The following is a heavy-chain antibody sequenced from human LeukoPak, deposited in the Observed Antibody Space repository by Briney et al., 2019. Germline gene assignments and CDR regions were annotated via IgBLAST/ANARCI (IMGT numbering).Heavy chain of an antibody. CDR1: GYTFTSYG. J-gene: IGHJ5*02. V-gene: IGHV1-18*01. CDR3: AREEDTYPIRFDP. D-gene: IGHD2-15*01. CDR2: ISAYNGNT. Sequence: ASVKVSCKASGYTFTSYGISWVRQAPGQGLEWMGWISAYNGNTNYAQKLQGRVTMTTDTSTSTAYTELRSLRSDDTAVYYCAREEDTYPIRFDPWGQGTLVTVSS.